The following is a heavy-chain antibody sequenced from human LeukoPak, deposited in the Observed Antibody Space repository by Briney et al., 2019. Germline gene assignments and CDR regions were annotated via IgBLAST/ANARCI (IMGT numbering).Heavy chain of an antibody. Sequence: PSETLSLTCTVSGGSISSSSYYWGWIRRPPGKGLEWIGSIYYRGSTYYRPSLKSRVSISVDTSKHQFSLKLSSVTAADTAVYYCARQGYDMSWFDPWGQGTLVTVSS. CDR3: ARQGYDMSWFDP. D-gene: IGHD3-9*01. J-gene: IGHJ5*02. CDR2: IYYRGST. V-gene: IGHV4-39*01. CDR1: GGSISSSSYY.